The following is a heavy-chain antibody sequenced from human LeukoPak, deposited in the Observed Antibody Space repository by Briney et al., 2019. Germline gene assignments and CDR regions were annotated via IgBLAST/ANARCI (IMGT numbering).Heavy chain of an antibody. CDR3: ARANMVRGVGSFFDRNWFDP. V-gene: IGHV3-11*01. Sequence: TGGSLRLSCAASGFTFSDYYMSWIRQAPGKGLEWVSYISSSGSTIYYADSVKGRFTISRDNAKNSLYLQMNSLRAEDTAVYYCARANMVRGVGSFFDRNWFDPWGQGTLVTVSS. J-gene: IGHJ5*02. CDR1: GFTFSDYY. D-gene: IGHD3-10*01. CDR2: ISSSGSTI.